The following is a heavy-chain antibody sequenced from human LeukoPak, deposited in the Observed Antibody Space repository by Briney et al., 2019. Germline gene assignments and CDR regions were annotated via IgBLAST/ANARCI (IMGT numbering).Heavy chain of an antibody. CDR2: IWYDGSYN. CDR3: AKVVQYTASTGTGLDY. J-gene: IGHJ4*02. V-gene: IGHV3-33*06. Sequence: GGSLRLSCAASGFTFSNYGMHWVRQAPGKGLDWVAVIWYDGSYNYYADSVKGRFTISRDNSKNTLYLQLNSLRAEDTAVYYCAKVVQYTASTGTGLDYWGQGTLVTVSS. CDR1: GFTFSNYG. D-gene: IGHD6-13*01.